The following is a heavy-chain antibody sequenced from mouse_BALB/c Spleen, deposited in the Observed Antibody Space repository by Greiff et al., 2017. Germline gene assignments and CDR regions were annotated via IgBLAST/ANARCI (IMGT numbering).Heavy chain of an antibody. V-gene: IGHV2-9*02. J-gene: IGHJ1*01. CDR1: GFSLTSYG. CDR3: AREVPYYYGSSHWYFDV. CDR2: IWAGGST. Sequence: VQGVESGPGLVAPSQSLSITCTVSGFSLTSYGVHWVRQPPGKGLEWLGVIWAGGSTNYNSALMSRLSISKDNSKSQVFLKMNSLQTDDTAMYYCAREVPYYYGSSHWYFDVWGAGTTVTVSS. D-gene: IGHD1-1*01.